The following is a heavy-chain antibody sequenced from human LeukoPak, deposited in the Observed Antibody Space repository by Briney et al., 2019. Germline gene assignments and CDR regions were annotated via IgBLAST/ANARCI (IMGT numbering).Heavy chain of an antibody. CDR2: MNHSGST. J-gene: IGHJ4*02. CDR1: GGSLSSYY. V-gene: IGHV4-34*01. Sequence: SETLSLTCTVSGGSLSSYYWTWIRQPPGQGLKWIGEMNHSGSTDYYPSLQSPVTISVDTSKHQCSLKLSSVTAADTAVYYCARLPKKYYYGSGRNLGPAYYFDYWGQGTLVTVSS. CDR3: ARLPKKYYYGSGRNLGPAYYFDY. D-gene: IGHD3-10*01.